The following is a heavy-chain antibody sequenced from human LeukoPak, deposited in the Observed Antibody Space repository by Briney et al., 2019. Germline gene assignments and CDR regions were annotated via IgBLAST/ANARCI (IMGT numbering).Heavy chain of an antibody. CDR3: ARVPIWFGGHFDY. Sequence: SETLSLTCAVYGGSFSGYYWSWIRQPPGKGLEWIGEISHSGSTNYNPSLKSRVTISVDTSKNQFSLKLSSVTAADTAVYYCARVPIWFGGHFDYWGQGTLVTVSS. CDR1: GGSFSGYY. V-gene: IGHV4-34*01. J-gene: IGHJ4*02. D-gene: IGHD3-10*01. CDR2: ISHSGST.